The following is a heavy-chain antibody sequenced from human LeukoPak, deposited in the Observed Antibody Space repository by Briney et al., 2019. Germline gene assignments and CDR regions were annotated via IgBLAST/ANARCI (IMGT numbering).Heavy chain of an antibody. J-gene: IGHJ4*02. CDR3: ARDGEYGTGSYYRGWFDY. V-gene: IGHV1-2*02. CDR1: GYSFTAFY. CDR2: IQPGGGET. Sequence: GGSLKVSCKASGYSFTAFYIHWVRQAPGQGLEWMGWIQPGGGETNYAYKFRGRFTMTRDTSISTTYMDLGSLGSDDTAVYYCARDGEYGTGSYYRGWFDYWGQGALVTVFS. D-gene: IGHD3-10*01.